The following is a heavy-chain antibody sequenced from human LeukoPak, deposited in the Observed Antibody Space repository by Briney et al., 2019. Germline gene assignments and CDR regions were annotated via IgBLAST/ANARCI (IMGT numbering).Heavy chain of an antibody. J-gene: IGHJ1*01. V-gene: IGHV1-2*02. Sequence: GASVKVSCKASGYSFTGYYIHWVRQAPGQGLEWMAWIKPNSGDTNFQGRVTMTRDTSISTVYMELSRLRSDDTAVFFCARGYYDSSDFEYFQHWGQGTLVTVSS. CDR1: GYSFTGYY. CDR2: IKPNSGDT. CDR3: ARGYYDSSDFEYFQH. D-gene: IGHD3-22*01.